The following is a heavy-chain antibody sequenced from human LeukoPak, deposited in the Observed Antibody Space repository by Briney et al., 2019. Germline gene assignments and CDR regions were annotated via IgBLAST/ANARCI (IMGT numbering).Heavy chain of an antibody. Sequence: GGSLRLSCAASGFTFSNYSMNWVRQAPGKGLEWVSFISSSSSYIYYADSVKGRFTISRDNAKNSLYLQMNSLRAEGTAVYYCARDQRSVTVVTQSDYWGQGTLVTVSS. D-gene: IGHD4-23*01. V-gene: IGHV3-21*01. CDR2: ISSSSSYI. J-gene: IGHJ4*02. CDR1: GFTFSNYS. CDR3: ARDQRSVTVVTQSDY.